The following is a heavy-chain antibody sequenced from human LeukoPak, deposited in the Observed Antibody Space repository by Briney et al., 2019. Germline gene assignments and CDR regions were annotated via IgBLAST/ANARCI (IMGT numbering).Heavy chain of an antibody. Sequence: GASVKVSCKASGYTFTSYAVHWVRQAPGQRLEWMGWINAGNGNTKYSQKFQGRVTITRDTSASTAYMELSSLRSEDTAVYYCARGEFLLWFGTFDYWGQGTLVTVSS. V-gene: IGHV1-3*01. CDR2: INAGNGNT. CDR3: ARGEFLLWFGTFDY. J-gene: IGHJ4*02. CDR1: GYTFTSYA. D-gene: IGHD3-10*01.